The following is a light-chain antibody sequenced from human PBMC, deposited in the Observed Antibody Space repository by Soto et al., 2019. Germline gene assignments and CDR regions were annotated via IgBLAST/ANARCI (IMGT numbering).Light chain of an antibody. V-gene: IGKV3-15*01. CDR3: QQYNNWPRT. J-gene: IGKJ1*01. CDR1: QSVSSN. CDR2: DAS. Sequence: EIMMTQSPATLSVSPGERATLSCRASQSVSSNLAWYQQKPGQAPRLLIYDASTRATGIPARFSGSGSGTDFTLTISSLQSEDFSLYYCQQYNNWPRTFGQGTKVDI.